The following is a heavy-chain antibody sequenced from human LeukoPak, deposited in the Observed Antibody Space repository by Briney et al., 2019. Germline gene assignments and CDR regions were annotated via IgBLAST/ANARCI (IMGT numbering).Heavy chain of an antibody. Sequence: SETLSLTCTVSGGSISGYYWSWIRQPPGKRLDWIGYIFYSGTTNYNPSLKSRVTMSVDTSKNQFSLNVDSMTAADTAVYYCARGGPSSKYFDSWGQGTLVTVSS. V-gene: IGHV4-59*01. CDR3: ARGGPSSKYFDS. J-gene: IGHJ4*02. D-gene: IGHD2-2*01. CDR2: IFYSGTT. CDR1: GGSISGYY.